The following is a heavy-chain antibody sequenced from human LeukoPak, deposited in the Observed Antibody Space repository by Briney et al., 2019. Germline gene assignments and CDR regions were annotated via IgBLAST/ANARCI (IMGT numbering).Heavy chain of an antibody. J-gene: IGHJ3*02. V-gene: IGHV4-59*01. CDR2: SDYNGGT. Sequence: SETPSLTCTVPGGSISTYYWSWIRQPPGKGLEWIGYSDYNGGTHYNPSLKSRVTISVDTSKNQFSLKLRSVTAADTAVYYCARVGSYAFDIWGHGTMVTVSS. CDR1: GGSISTYY. CDR3: ARVGSYAFDI.